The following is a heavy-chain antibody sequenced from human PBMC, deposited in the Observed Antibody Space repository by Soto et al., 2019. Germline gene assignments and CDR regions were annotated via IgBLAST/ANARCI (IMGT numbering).Heavy chain of an antibody. J-gene: IGHJ5*02. CDR2: ISAYNGNT. D-gene: IGHD4-17*01. CDR3: ARDRRRAYGFGTQLRFDP. Sequence: QVQLVQSGAEVKKPGASVKVSCKASGYTFTSYGISWVRQAPGQGLEWMGWISAYNGNTNYAQKLQGRVTMTTDTTTSTAYRERRSLRSDDTAVYYCARDRRRAYGFGTQLRFDPWGQGTLVTVSS. CDR1: GYTFTSYG. V-gene: IGHV1-18*01.